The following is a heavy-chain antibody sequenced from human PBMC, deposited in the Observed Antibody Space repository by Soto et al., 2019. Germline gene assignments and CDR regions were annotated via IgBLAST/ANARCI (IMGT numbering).Heavy chain of an antibody. D-gene: IGHD6-19*01. V-gene: IGHV4-4*07. CDR1: GASISDYY. J-gene: IGHJ5*01. Sequence: PSETLSLTCTVSGASISDYYWSWIRQPAGQALEWIGRVYVTGTTYFNPSLKSRVTMSVDTSNNQVSLKLSSVTAADSDIYYCAKDGEYTSGWYSFDSWGPGTLVTVSS. CDR3: AKDGEYTSGWYSFDS. CDR2: VYVTGTT.